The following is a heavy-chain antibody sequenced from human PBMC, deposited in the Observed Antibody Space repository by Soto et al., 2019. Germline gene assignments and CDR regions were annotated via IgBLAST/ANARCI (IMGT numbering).Heavy chain of an antibody. D-gene: IGHD1-7*01. J-gene: IGHJ4*02. CDR1: GFTFSRYG. Sequence: EVQLSESGGGLVQPGGSLRLSCAAAGFTFSRYGMSWVRQAPGKGLEWVSAITGSGDSTYYADSVQGRFTISRDSSNNTVYLQMNSLRADDTAVYYWVKLRLELLYLDSWGLGALVIVSS. CDR3: VKLRLELLYLDS. V-gene: IGHV3-23*01. CDR2: ITGSGDST.